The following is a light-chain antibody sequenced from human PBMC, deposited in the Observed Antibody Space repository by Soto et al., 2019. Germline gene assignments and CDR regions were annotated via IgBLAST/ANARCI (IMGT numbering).Light chain of an antibody. V-gene: IGLV9-49*01. Sequence: QPVLTQPPSASASLGASVTLTCTLSSGYSNDKVDWYQQRPGKGPRFVMRVGTGGIVGSKGVGIPDRFSVLGSGLNRYLTIKNIQEEDESDYHCGADHGSGSNFVYVFGTGTKLTVL. CDR3: GADHGSGSNFVYV. J-gene: IGLJ1*01. CDR1: SGYSNDK. CDR2: VGTGGIVG.